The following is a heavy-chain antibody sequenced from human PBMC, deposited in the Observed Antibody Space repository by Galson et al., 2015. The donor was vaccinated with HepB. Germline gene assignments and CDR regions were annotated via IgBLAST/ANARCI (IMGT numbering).Heavy chain of an antibody. CDR1: GFTFSSYA. CDR3: AREWGGYCSGGSCYPDYNWFDP. Sequence: SLRLSCAASGFTFSSYAMHWVRQAPGKGLEWVAVISYDGSNKYYADSVKGRFTISRDNSKNTLYLQMNSLRAEDTAVYYCAREWGGYCSGGSCYPDYNWFDPWGQGTLVTVSS. J-gene: IGHJ5*02. D-gene: IGHD2-15*01. CDR2: ISYDGSNK. V-gene: IGHV3-30-3*01.